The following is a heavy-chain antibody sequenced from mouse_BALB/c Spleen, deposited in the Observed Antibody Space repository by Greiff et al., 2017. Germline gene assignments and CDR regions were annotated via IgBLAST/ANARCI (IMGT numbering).Heavy chain of an antibody. D-gene: IGHD2-3*01. CDR1: GFSLTSYD. CDR2: IWTGGGT. Sequence: QVQLQQSGPGLVAPSQSLSITCTVSGFSLTSYDISWIRQPPGKGLEWLGVIWTGGGTNYNSAFMSRLSISKDNSKSQVFLKMNSLQTDDTAIYYCVRDGYYRDAMDYWGQGTSVTVSS. J-gene: IGHJ4*01. V-gene: IGHV2-9-2*01. CDR3: VRDGYYRDAMDY.